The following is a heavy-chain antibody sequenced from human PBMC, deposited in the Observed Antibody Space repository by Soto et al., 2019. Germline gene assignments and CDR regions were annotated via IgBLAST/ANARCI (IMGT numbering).Heavy chain of an antibody. CDR1: GGTFSSYA. CDR2: IIPIFGTA. V-gene: IGHV1-69*13. J-gene: IGHJ6*02. D-gene: IGHD2-21*01. Sequence: SVKVSCKASGGTFSSYAISWVRQAPGQGLEWMGGIIPIFGTANYAQKFQGRVTITADESTSTAYMELSSLRSEDTAVYYCARSGGGVIRDYYYYGMDVWGQGTTVTVSS. CDR3: ARSGGGVIRDYYYYGMDV.